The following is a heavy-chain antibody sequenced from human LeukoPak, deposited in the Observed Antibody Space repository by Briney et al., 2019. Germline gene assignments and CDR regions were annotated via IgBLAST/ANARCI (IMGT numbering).Heavy chain of an antibody. CDR2: IYYSGST. CDR3: ARVTKFNMDV. Sequence: PSETLSLTCTVSGGSISSSSYYWGWIRQPPGKGLEWIGSIYYSGSTYYNPSLKSRVTISVDTSKNQFSLKLSSVTAADTAVYYCARVTKFNMDVWGKGTTVTISS. J-gene: IGHJ6*03. CDR1: GGSISSSSYY. V-gene: IGHV4-39*01.